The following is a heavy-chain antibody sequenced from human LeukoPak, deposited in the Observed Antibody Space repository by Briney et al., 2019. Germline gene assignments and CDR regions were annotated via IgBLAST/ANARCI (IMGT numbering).Heavy chain of an antibody. J-gene: IGHJ4*02. Sequence: GGSLRLSCAASGFTFSSYGMHWVRQAPGKGLEWVAVIWYDGSNKYYADSVKGRFTISRDNSKNTLYLQMNSLRAEDTAVYYCARDSSSSLYYCDYWGQGTLVTVSS. CDR1: GFTFSSYG. CDR3: ARDSSSSLYYCDY. V-gene: IGHV3-33*01. D-gene: IGHD6-6*01. CDR2: IWYDGSNK.